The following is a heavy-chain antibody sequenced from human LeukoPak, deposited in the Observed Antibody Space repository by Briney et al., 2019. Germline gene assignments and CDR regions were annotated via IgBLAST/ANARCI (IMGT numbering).Heavy chain of an antibody. J-gene: IGHJ4*02. Sequence: SDTLSLTCPVSDGSISISNYYWGWIRQPPGKGLEWIGTIYYSRSTYYIPSLRCRLTISVDTSKNHFSLKLTSVTAADTAVYYCARHSSSWSPSPDYWGQGTLVTVSS. CDR1: DGSISISNYY. D-gene: IGHD6-13*01. V-gene: IGHV4-39*01. CDR3: ARHSSSWSPSPDY. CDR2: IYYSRST.